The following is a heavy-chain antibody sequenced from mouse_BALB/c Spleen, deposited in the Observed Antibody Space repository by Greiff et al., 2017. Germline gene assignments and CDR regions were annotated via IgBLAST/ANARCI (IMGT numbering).Heavy chain of an antibody. J-gene: IGHJ2*01. CDR3: ARIYYYGSSYLYYFDY. CDR2: INPSNGRT. CDR1: GYTFTSYW. V-gene: IGHV1S81*02. D-gene: IGHD1-1*01. Sequence: QVQLQQPGAELVKPGASVKLSCKASGYTFTSYWMHWVKQRPGQGLEWIGEINPSNGRTNYNEKFKSKATLTVDKSSSTAYMQLSSLTSEDSAVYYCARIYYYGSSYLYYFDYWGQGTTLTVSA.